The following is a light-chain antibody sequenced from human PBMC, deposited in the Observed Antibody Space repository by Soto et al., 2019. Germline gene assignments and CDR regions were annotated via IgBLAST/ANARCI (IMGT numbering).Light chain of an antibody. Sequence: ATQLTQSPSSLSASVGDRVTITCRASQGISSTLAWYQQKPGKAPKLLIYDASSLESGVPSRFSGSGSGTDITLTITSLQPEDFATYYCQQFNDYPVTFGPGTKVHI. CDR3: QQFNDYPVT. V-gene: IGKV1D-13*01. J-gene: IGKJ3*01. CDR2: DAS. CDR1: QGISST.